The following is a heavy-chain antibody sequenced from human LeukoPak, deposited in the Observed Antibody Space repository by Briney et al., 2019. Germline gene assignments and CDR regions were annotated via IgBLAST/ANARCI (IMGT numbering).Heavy chain of an antibody. CDR3: ARDPNIVATITLRAFDM. CDR2: IYSSGST. D-gene: IGHD5-12*01. Sequence: SETLSLTCTVSGGSISSGNYYWSWIRQPAGKGLEWIGRIYSSGSTNYNPSLKSRVTISVDKSKNQFSLKLSSVTAADTAIYYCARDPNIVATITLRAFDMWGQGTMVTVSS. V-gene: IGHV4-61*02. J-gene: IGHJ3*02. CDR1: GGSISSGNYY.